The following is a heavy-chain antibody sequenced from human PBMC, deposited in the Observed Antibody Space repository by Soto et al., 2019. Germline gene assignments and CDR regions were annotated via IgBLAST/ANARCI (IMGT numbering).Heavy chain of an antibody. CDR3: GRGRIAADKNWFDP. CDR1: GGSISSYY. Sequence: SEILSLTCTVSGGSISSYYWSWIRQPPGKGLEWIGYIYYGGSTNYNPSLKSRVTISVDTSKNQFSLKLSSVTAADTAVYYCGRGRIAADKNWFDPWGQGTLVTVSS. D-gene: IGHD6-13*01. CDR2: IYYGGST. V-gene: IGHV4-59*01. J-gene: IGHJ5*02.